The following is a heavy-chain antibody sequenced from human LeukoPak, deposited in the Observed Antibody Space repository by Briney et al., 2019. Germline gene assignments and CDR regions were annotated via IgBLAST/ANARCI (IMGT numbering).Heavy chain of an antibody. Sequence: ETLSLTCALYGGSFGDYHWSWVRQAPGKGLEWVANIKQDGSEKYYVDSVKGRFTISRDNAKNSLYLQMNSLRAEDTAVYYCAREKGIAAPPFDYWGQGTLVTVSS. J-gene: IGHJ4*02. CDR3: AREKGIAAPPFDY. V-gene: IGHV3-7*01. D-gene: IGHD6-13*01. CDR1: GGSFGDYH. CDR2: IKQDGSEK.